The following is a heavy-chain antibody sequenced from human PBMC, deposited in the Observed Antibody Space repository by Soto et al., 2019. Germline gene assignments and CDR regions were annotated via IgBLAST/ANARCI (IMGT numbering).Heavy chain of an antibody. CDR1: GFTFSVYA. D-gene: IGHD3-10*01. Sequence: EVRLLESGGGLVQPGGSLRLSCAASGFTFSVYAMSWVRQAPGKGLEWVSGISGSGDSTHYADSVKGRFTVSRDNAKSLLYLQTNSLRAEDTAIDDCAKALYGGFTYWGQGTLVTVSS. CDR3: AKALYGGFTY. J-gene: IGHJ4*02. V-gene: IGHV3-23*01. CDR2: ISGSGDST.